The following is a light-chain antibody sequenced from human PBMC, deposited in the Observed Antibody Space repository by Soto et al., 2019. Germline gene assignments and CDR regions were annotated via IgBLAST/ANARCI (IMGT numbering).Light chain of an antibody. Sequence: EIVLTQSPATLSLSPGERATLSCRASQSVSSYLAWYQQKPGQAPRLLIYDASNRATGIPARFSGSGSGTDFTPTISSLEPEDFAVYYCQQRSNWQYTFGQGTKLEIK. J-gene: IGKJ2*01. CDR2: DAS. CDR1: QSVSSY. CDR3: QQRSNWQYT. V-gene: IGKV3-11*01.